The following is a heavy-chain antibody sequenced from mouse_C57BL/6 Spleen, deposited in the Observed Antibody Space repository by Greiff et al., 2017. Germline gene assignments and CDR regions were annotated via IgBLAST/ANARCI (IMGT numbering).Heavy chain of an antibody. V-gene: IGHV1-72*01. CDR3: ARDTYCCGSSYWYFDV. J-gene: IGHJ1*03. Sequence: VQLQQPGAELVKPGASVKLSCKASGYTFTSYWMHWVKQRPGRGLEWIGRIDPNSGGTKYNEKFKSKAILTVDKPSSTAYMQLSSLTSEDSAVYYCARDTYCCGSSYWYFDVWGTGTTVTVSS. CDR2: IDPNSGGT. CDR1: GYTFTSYW. D-gene: IGHD1-1*01.